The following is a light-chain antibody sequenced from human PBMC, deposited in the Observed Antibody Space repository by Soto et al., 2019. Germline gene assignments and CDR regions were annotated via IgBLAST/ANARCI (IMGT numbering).Light chain of an antibody. J-gene: IGLJ2*01. CDR1: NIWSKS. V-gene: IGLV3-21*02. CDR3: QLWDSNSDHVV. Sequence: SYELTQPPSVSVAPGQTASFTCGGHNIWSKSVHWYQQKPGQAPILVIYDDDDRPSGIPGRFSGSNSGSAATLTISRVEAGDEADYYCQLWDSNSDHVVFGGGTKLTVL. CDR2: DDD.